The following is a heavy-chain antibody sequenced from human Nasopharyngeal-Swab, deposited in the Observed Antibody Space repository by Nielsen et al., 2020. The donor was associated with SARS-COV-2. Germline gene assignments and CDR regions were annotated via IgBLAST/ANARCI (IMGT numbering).Heavy chain of an antibody. CDR3: TRDDFNWYFDL. CDR2: ISAYNGNT. V-gene: IGHV1-18*01. D-gene: IGHD3/OR15-3a*01. CDR1: GYTFTSYG. J-gene: IGHJ2*01. Sequence: ASVKVSCKASGYTFTSYGISWVRQAPGQGLEWMGWISAYNGNTNYAQKLQGRVTMTTDTSTSTAYMELRSLRLDDTAMYYCTRDDFNWYFDLWGRGTLVTVSS.